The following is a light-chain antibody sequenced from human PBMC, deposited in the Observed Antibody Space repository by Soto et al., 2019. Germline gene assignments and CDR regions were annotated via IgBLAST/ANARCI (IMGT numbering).Light chain of an antibody. CDR1: QSISSW. V-gene: IGKV1-5*01. CDR2: DAS. CDR3: QQYNSYSPWT. Sequence: DIQMTQSPSTLSASVGDRVTITCRASQSISSWLAWYQQKPGKAPKLLIYDASSFESGGPSRFSGSGSGTAFTLPISSLQPDDFATYYCQQYNSYSPWTFGQGTKVEIK. J-gene: IGKJ1*01.